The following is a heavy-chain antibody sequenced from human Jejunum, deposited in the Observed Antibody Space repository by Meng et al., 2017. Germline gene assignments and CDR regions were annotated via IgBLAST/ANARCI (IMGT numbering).Heavy chain of an antibody. CDR3: ARGHPRMSGSYGWFDP. CDR1: GDPISGYY. V-gene: IGHV4-4*07. D-gene: IGHD1-26*01. Sequence: QVQLQGSGPGLVKPSETLSLTCTVSGDPISGYYWSWIRQPAGKGLEWIGRIYTSGSTNYNPSLKSRVTMSVDTSKNQFSLKLNSVTAADTAVYYCARGHPRMSGSYGWFDPWGQGTLVTVSS. J-gene: IGHJ5*02. CDR2: IYTSGST.